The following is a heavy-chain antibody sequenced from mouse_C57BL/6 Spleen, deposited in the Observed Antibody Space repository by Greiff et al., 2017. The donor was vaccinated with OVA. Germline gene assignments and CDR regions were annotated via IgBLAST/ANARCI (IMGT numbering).Heavy chain of an antibody. J-gene: IGHJ4*01. Sequence: EVKVVESGGGLVKPGGSLKLSCAASGFTFSDYGMHWVRQAPEKGLEWVAYISSGSSTIYYAYTVKGRFTISRDNAKNTLFLQMTSLRSEDTAMYYCASGAMDYWGQGTSVTVSS. D-gene: IGHD3-1*01. CDR1: GFTFSDYG. CDR3: ASGAMDY. V-gene: IGHV5-17*01. CDR2: ISSGSSTI.